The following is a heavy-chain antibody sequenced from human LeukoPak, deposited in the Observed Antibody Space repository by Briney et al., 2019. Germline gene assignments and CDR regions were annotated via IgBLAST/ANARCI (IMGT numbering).Heavy chain of an antibody. V-gene: IGHV3-30-3*01. D-gene: IGHD3-3*01. CDR3: ATHYREGVSRWEYFQH. Sequence: PGGSLRLSCAASGFTFSSYAMHWVRQAPGKGLEWVAVISYDGSNKYYADSVKGRFTISRDNSKNTLYLQMNSLRTEDTSVYYCATHYREGVSRWEYFQHWGQGTLVTVSS. CDR1: GFTFSSYA. J-gene: IGHJ1*01. CDR2: ISYDGSNK.